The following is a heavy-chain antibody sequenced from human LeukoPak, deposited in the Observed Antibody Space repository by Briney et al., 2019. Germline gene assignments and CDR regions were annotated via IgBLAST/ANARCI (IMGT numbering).Heavy chain of an antibody. D-gene: IGHD5-12*01. V-gene: IGHV1-46*01. CDR3: ARDSRYSHSAGAFDI. Sequence: ASVKVSCKASGYTFTNYYMHWVRQAPGQGLEWMGIINPSGGSTSYAQKFQGRVTMTTDTSTSTAYMELRSLRFDDTAVYYCARDSRYSHSAGAFDIWGQGTKVTVSS. J-gene: IGHJ3*02. CDR2: INPSGGST. CDR1: GYTFTNYY.